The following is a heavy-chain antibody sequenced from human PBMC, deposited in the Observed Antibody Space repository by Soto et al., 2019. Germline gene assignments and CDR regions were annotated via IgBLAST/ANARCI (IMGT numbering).Heavy chain of an antibody. CDR1: GFTFSNYA. J-gene: IGHJ4*02. D-gene: IGHD3-22*01. Sequence: PGGSLRLSCAASGFTFSNYAMSWVRQAPGKGLEWVSGISSGGGSTYYADSVKGRFTISRDNSKNTVYLQMNSLRAEDTAVYYCRKEIYCYSSPGGPGTLVTGSS. CDR2: ISSGGGST. V-gene: IGHV3-23*01. CDR3: RKEIYCYSSP.